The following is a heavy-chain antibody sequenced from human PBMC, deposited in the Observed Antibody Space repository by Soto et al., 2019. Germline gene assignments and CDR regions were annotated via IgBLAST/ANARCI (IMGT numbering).Heavy chain of an antibody. D-gene: IGHD6-13*01. CDR1: GGSVSSGSYY. J-gene: IGHJ4*02. V-gene: IGHV4-61*01. Sequence: QVQLQESGPGLVKPSETLSLTCTVSGGSVSSGSYYWSWIRQPPGKGLEWIGYIYYSGSTNYNPSLKSRVTISVETSKNQFSLKLSSVTAADTAVYYCARGRIAAADYWGQGTLVTVSS. CDR3: ARGRIAAADY. CDR2: IYYSGST.